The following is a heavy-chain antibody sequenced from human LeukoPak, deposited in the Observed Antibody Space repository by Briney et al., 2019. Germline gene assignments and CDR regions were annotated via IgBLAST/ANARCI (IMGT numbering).Heavy chain of an antibody. CDR2: ISAYNRNT. CDR3: ARDTAVAYYGMDV. Sequence: VSVKVSCKASGYTYTSYGISWVRQAPGQGLEWMGWISAYNRNTNYAQKFQDRVTMTTDSSTTTAYMELRSLTSDDTALYYCARDTAVAYYGMDVWGQGTTVTVSS. CDR1: GYTYTSYG. V-gene: IGHV1-18*01. D-gene: IGHD5-18*01. J-gene: IGHJ6*02.